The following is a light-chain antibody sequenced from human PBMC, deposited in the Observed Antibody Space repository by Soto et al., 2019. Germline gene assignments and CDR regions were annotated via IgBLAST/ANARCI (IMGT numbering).Light chain of an antibody. CDR3: QQYGRSPFT. J-gene: IGKJ2*01. V-gene: IGKV3-20*01. CDR1: QRMTNNF. Sequence: EIVLTQSPDTLSLSPGERVTLSCRASQRMTNNFLAWFQQKPGLAPRLLIHGASTRASGVPDRFTGGGSGTDFLLTISRVETEDFAAYYCQQYGRSPFTFGQGTKL. CDR2: GAS.